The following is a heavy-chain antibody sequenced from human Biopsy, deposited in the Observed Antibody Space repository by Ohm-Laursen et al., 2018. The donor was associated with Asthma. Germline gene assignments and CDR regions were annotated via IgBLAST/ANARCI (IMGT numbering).Heavy chain of an antibody. D-gene: IGHD2-15*01. J-gene: IGHJ4*02. Sequence: GSLRLSCSASGFTFSSYAMSWVRQPPGKGLEWVSAISGSGGSTYYADSVKGRFTISRDNSKNMLHLQMNSLRAEDTAVYYCAKAREDIVVVVAVSDSWGQGTLVTVSS. CDR2: ISGSGGST. V-gene: IGHV3-23*01. CDR1: GFTFSSYA. CDR3: AKAREDIVVVVAVSDS.